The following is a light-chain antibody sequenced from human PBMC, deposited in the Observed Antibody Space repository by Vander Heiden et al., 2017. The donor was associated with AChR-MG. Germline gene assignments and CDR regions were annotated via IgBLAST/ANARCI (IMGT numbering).Light chain of an antibody. Sequence: QSALTQHPPAYGSPGHSVTISCTRTSSDVGGYNYVSWYQQHPGKAPRLMIYEVSKRPSGVAGRFSGSKSGNTASLTVSGLQAEDEADYYCSSYAGSNNLVFGGGTKLTVL. J-gene: IGLJ2*01. CDR1: SSDVGGYNY. V-gene: IGLV2-8*01. CDR3: SSYAGSNNLV. CDR2: EVS.